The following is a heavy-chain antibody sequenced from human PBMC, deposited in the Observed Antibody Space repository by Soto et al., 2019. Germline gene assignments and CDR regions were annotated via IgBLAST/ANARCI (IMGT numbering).Heavy chain of an antibody. CDR2: IYYSGST. D-gene: IGHD3-22*01. Sequence: TSETLSLTCAVSGGSISSSSYFWGWIRQPPGKGLEWIGSIYYSGSTNYNPSLKSRVTISVDTSKNQFSLKLSSVTAADTAVYYCARGITMILDWGQGTLVTVSS. CDR3: ARGITMILD. J-gene: IGHJ4*02. V-gene: IGHV4-39*07. CDR1: GGSISSSSYF.